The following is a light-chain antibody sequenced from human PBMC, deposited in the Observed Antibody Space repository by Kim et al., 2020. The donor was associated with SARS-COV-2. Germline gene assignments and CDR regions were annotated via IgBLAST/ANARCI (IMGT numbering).Light chain of an antibody. Sequence: QAVVTQPPSASGTPGQRVTISCSGSSSNIGSNTVNWYQQLPGTAPKLLIYSNNQRPSGVPDRFSGSKSGTSASLAISGLQSEDEADYYCAAWDDSLRVFGTGTKVT. J-gene: IGLJ1*01. CDR3: AAWDDSLRV. V-gene: IGLV1-44*01. CDR1: SSNIGSNT. CDR2: SNN.